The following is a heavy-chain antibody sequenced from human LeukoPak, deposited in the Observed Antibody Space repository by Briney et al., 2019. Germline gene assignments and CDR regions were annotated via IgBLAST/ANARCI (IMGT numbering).Heavy chain of an antibody. CDR2: ISSSSSYT. CDR1: GFTFSDYY. J-gene: IGHJ6*04. CDR3: ARDAGMNYGMDV. Sequence: GGSLRLSCAASGFTFSDYYMSWIRQAPGKGLEWVSYISSSSSYTNCADSVKGRFTISRDNAKNSLYLQMNSLRAEDTAVYYCARDAGMNYGMDVWGKGTTVTVSS. V-gene: IGHV3-11*06. D-gene: IGHD1-1*01.